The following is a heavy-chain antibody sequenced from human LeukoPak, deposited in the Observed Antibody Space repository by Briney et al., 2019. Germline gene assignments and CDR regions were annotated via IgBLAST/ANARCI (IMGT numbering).Heavy chain of an antibody. J-gene: IGHJ6*03. V-gene: IGHV1-2*02. Sequence: ASVKVSCKASGYTFTGYYMHWVRQAPGQGLEWMGWINPNSGGTNYAQKFQGRVTMTRDTSISTAYMELSRLRAEDTALYYCAKDRFYYYYMDVWGKGTTVTISS. CDR2: INPNSGGT. CDR3: AKDRFYYYYMDV. CDR1: GYTFTGYY.